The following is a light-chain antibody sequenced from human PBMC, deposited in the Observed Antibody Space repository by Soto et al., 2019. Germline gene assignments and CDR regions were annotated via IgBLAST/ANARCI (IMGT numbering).Light chain of an antibody. Sequence: QSALTQPPSASGSPGQSVTISCTGTSGDVGAYNYVSWYQQHPGKAPKLMIYEVNKRPSGVPDRFSGSKSGNTASLTVSGLQAEDEADYYCSSFAGSNNVFGTGTKLTVL. J-gene: IGLJ1*01. CDR3: SSFAGSNNV. CDR1: SGDVGAYNY. CDR2: EVN. V-gene: IGLV2-8*01.